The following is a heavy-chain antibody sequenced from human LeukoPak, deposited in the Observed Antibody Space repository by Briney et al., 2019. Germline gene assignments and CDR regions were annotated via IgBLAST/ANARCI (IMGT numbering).Heavy chain of an antibody. CDR2: INHSGST. J-gene: IGHJ4*02. CDR3: ARGPITGTTMGY. V-gene: IGHV4-39*01. D-gene: IGHD1-7*01. CDR1: GGSISSSSYY. Sequence: SETLSLTCTVPGGSISSSSYYWGWIRQPPGKGLEWIGEINHSGSTNCNPSLKSRVTISVDTSKKQFSLRLSSVTAADTAVYYCARGPITGTTMGYWGQGALVTVSS.